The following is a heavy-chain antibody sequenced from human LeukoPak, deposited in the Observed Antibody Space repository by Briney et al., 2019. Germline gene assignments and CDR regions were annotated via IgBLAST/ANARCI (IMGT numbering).Heavy chain of an antibody. CDR2: TYYRSKWYN. CDR1: GDSVSSNSAA. Sequence: SQTLSLTCAISGDSVSSNSAAWNWIRQSPSRGLEWLGRTYYRSKWYNDYAVSVKSRITINPDTSKNQFSLKLSSVTAADTAVYYCARANTMIVGLDYWGQGTLVTVSS. CDR3: ARANTMIVGLDY. V-gene: IGHV6-1*01. D-gene: IGHD3-22*01. J-gene: IGHJ4*02.